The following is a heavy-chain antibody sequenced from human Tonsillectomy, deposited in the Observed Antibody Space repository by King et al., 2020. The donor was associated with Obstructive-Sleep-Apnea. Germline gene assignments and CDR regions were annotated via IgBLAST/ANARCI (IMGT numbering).Heavy chain of an antibody. V-gene: IGHV4-59*08. CDR3: ATHGVDDSSGYPLDY. CDR1: GGSISSYY. D-gene: IGHD3-22*01. Sequence: VQLQESGPGLVKPSETLSLTCTVSGGSISSYYWSWIRQPPGKGLEWIGYIYYSGSTNYNPSLKSRVTISVDTSKNQFSLKLSSVTAADTAVYYCATHGVDDSSGYPLDYWGQGTLVTVSS. CDR2: IYYSGST. J-gene: IGHJ4*02.